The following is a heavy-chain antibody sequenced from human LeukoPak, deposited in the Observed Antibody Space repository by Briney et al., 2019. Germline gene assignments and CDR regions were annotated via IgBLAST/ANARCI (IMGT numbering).Heavy chain of an antibody. J-gene: IGHJ4*02. CDR1: GGTFSSYA. CDR2: VIPIFGTA. D-gene: IGHD6-13*01. V-gene: IGHV1-69*13. Sequence: ASVKVSCKASGGTFSSYAISWVRQAPGQGLEWVGGVIPIFGTANYAQKFQGRGTITADESTSTAYMELSSLRSEDTAVYYCARANIAAAGTPFDYWGQGTLVTVSS. CDR3: ARANIAAAGTPFDY.